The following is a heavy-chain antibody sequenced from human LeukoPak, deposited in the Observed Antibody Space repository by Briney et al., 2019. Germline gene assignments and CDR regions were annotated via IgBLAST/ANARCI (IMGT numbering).Heavy chain of an antibody. Sequence: GGSLRLSCVDSGFTFSNSWMSWVRQAPGRGLEWVATSSADGSEEFYVESVKGRFTISRNNARNSLFLHMDSLRAEDTAVYYCARDRAYGTFDYWGQGTLVTVSS. CDR3: ARDRAYGTFDY. CDR1: GFTFSNSW. D-gene: IGHD4-17*01. CDR2: SSADGSEE. J-gene: IGHJ4*02. V-gene: IGHV3-7*01.